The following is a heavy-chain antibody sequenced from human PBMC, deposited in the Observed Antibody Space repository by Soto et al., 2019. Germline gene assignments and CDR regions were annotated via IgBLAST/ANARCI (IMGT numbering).Heavy chain of an antibody. J-gene: IGHJ4*02. V-gene: IGHV1-18*01. Sequence: QVQLVQSGAEVKKPGASVKVSCKASGYTFTSYGFSWVRQAPGQGLEWMGWISAYNGNTNYAQKLQGRVTMTTDTATSTADMELRSLRSDDTAVFYCARDDGGFGELLTLLDYWGQGTLVTVSS. CDR1: GYTFTSYG. CDR3: ARDDGGFGELLTLLDY. D-gene: IGHD3-10*01. CDR2: ISAYNGNT.